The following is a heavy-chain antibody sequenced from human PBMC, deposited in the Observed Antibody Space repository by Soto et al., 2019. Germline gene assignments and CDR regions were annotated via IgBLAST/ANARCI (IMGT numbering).Heavy chain of an antibody. Sequence: QVQLQESGPGLVKPSETLSLTCTVSGGSISSYYWSWIRQPPGKGLEWIGYIYYSGSTNYNPSLKSRVTISVDTSKNQFSLKLSSVTAADTAVYYCAREGYSSSLHAWGAFDIWGQGTMVTVSS. J-gene: IGHJ3*02. CDR2: IYYSGST. V-gene: IGHV4-59*01. CDR3: AREGYSSSLHAWGAFDI. CDR1: GGSISSYY. D-gene: IGHD6-13*01.